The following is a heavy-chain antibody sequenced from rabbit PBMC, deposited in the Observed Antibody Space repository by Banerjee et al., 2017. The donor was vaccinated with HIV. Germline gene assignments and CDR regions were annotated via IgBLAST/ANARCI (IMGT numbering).Heavy chain of an antibody. CDR2: IYAGSSGST. CDR3: ARGLDSNGYAGYAYALDAFDP. J-gene: IGHJ2*01. Sequence: QSLEESGGDLVKPGASLTLTCTASGFSFSSSYYMCWVRQAPGKGLEWIACIYAGSSGSTYYANWAKGRFTISKTSSTTVTLQMTSLTVADTATYFCARGLDSNGYAGYAYALDAFDPWGQGTLVTVS. D-gene: IGHD6-1*01. V-gene: IGHV1S40*01. CDR1: GFSFSSSYY.